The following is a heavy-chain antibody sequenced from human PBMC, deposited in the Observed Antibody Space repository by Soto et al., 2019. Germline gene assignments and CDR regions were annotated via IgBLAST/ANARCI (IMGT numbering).Heavy chain of an antibody. CDR3: ARVVGATNTLHN. V-gene: IGHV3-7*01. CDR2: IKQDGSEE. D-gene: IGHD1-26*01. J-gene: IGHJ4*02. Sequence: EVQLVESGGGLVQPGGSLRLSCVASGFPISGHWMSWVRQAPGKGLEWVANIKQDGSEEHYVDSVKGRFTVSRDNAKNSLHLQMNSLRAEDTAVYYCARVVGATNTLHNWGQGTLVTVSS. CDR1: GFPISGHW.